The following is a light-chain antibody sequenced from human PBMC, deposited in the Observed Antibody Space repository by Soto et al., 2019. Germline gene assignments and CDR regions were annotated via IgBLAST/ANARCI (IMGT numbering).Light chain of an antibody. Sequence: EMVLTQSPATLSLSLGERATLSCRASQSVSSYLAWYQQKPGQAPRLLLYDASNRATGIPARFSGRGSGTDFTLTISSLEPEDFAVYYCQQRTHWPRTFGQGTKV. CDR3: QQRTHWPRT. J-gene: IGKJ1*01. CDR2: DAS. V-gene: IGKV3-11*01. CDR1: QSVSSY.